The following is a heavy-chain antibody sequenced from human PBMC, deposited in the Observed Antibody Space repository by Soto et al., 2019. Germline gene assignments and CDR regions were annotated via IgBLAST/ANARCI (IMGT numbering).Heavy chain of an antibody. CDR1: GGSISSSSYY. J-gene: IGHJ4*02. D-gene: IGHD6-13*01. Sequence: QLQLQESGPGLVKPSETLSLTCTVSGGSISSSSYYWGWIRQPPGKGLEWIGSIYYSGSTYYNPSLKSRVPISVDTSKNQFSLKLSSVTAADTAVYYCARQSSGIAAAAVFDYWGQGTLVTVSS. CDR3: ARQSSGIAAAAVFDY. CDR2: IYYSGST. V-gene: IGHV4-39*01.